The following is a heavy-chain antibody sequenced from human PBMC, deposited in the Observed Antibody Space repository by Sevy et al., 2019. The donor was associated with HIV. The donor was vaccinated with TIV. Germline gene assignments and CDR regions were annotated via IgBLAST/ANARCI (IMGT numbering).Heavy chain of an antibody. J-gene: IGHJ4*02. CDR1: GFTFSKYS. Sequence: WGSLRLSCAASGFTFSKYSMSWIRQTPGKGLEWVSTFSFGCGKINYADSVKGRFTISRDDSRNTLYLQMNSLRAEDTAIYYCAREGCTKPHDYWGQGTVVTVS. D-gene: IGHD2-8*01. V-gene: IGHV3-23*01. CDR2: FSFGCGKI. CDR3: AREGCTKPHDY.